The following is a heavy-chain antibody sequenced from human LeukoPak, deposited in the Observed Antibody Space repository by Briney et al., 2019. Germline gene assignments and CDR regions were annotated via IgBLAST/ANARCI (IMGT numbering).Heavy chain of an antibody. D-gene: IGHD7-27*01. CDR2: IIPIFGTA. V-gene: IGHV1-69*13. CDR1: GGTFSSYA. J-gene: IGHJ6*03. Sequence: SVKVSCKASGGTFSSYAIGWVRQAPGQGLEWMGGIIPIFGTANYAQKFQGRVTITADESTSTAYMELSSLRSEDTAVYYCARESSTGAYYYYYMDVWGKGTTVTVSS. CDR3: ARESSTGAYYYYYMDV.